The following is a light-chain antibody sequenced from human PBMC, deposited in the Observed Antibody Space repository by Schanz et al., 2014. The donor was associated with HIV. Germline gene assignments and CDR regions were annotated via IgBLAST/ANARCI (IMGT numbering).Light chain of an antibody. CDR2: DAS. Sequence: IVLTQSPGTLSLSPGEGATLSCRASQSVSGSSLAWYQQKPGQAPRLLIYDASNRATGIPARFSGSGSGTDFTLTISRLEPEDSAVYYCQQYGSSPLFTFGPGTKVDIK. V-gene: IGKV3-20*01. J-gene: IGKJ3*01. CDR1: QSVSGSS. CDR3: QQYGSSPLFT.